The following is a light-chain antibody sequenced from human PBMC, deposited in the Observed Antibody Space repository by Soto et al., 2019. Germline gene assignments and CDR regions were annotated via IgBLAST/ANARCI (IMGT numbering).Light chain of an antibody. CDR3: QQYNSYRT. J-gene: IGKJ1*01. CDR2: DAS. Sequence: DIPMTQSPSTLSASVGDRVTITCRARQSISICLAWYQQKPGKAPKLLIYDASILESGVPSRFSGSGSGTEFTLTISSRQPDDFATYYCQQYNSYRTFGQGTKVEIK. CDR1: QSISIC. V-gene: IGKV1-5*01.